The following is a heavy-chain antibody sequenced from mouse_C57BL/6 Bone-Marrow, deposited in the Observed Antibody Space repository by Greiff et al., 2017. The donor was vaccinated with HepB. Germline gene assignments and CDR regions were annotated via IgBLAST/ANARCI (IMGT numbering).Heavy chain of an antibody. CDR3: ARYSYRYFDV. Sequence: QVQLQQPGAELVKPGASVKLSCKASGYTFTSYWMQWVKQRPGQGLEWIGEIYPSDSYTNYNQKFKGNATLTVDTSSSSAYMQLSSLTSEVSAVYYCARYSYRYFDVRGTGTTVTVSS. J-gene: IGHJ1*03. CDR1: GYTFTSYW. V-gene: IGHV1-50*01. CDR2: IYPSDSYT. D-gene: IGHD6-5*01.